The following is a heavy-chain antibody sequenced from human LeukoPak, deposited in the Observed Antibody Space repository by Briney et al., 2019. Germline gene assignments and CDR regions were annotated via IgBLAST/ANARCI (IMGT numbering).Heavy chain of an antibody. Sequence: ASVKVSCKASGYTFTGYHMHWVRQAPGQGLEGVGWINPNSGGTNYAQKFQGRVTMTRDTSISTAYMELSRLRSDDTAVYYCARGGSVATIPNWFDPWGQGTLVTVSS. CDR3: ARGGSVATIPNWFDP. CDR2: INPNSGGT. D-gene: IGHD5-12*01. J-gene: IGHJ5*02. CDR1: GYTFTGYH. V-gene: IGHV1-2*02.